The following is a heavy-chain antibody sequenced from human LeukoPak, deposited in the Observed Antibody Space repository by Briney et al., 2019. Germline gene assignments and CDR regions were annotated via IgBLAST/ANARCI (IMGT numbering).Heavy chain of an antibody. Sequence: AGGSLRLSCAASGFTFGSYAMIWVRQAPGKGLEWVSAISGIGGTTYYADSVKGRFTISRDNSKNALYLQMNSLRAEDTAVYYCAKESNGGAFDIWGQGTMVTVSS. CDR3: AKESNGGAFDI. CDR2: ISGIGGTT. D-gene: IGHD7-27*01. CDR1: GFTFGSYA. V-gene: IGHV3-23*01. J-gene: IGHJ3*02.